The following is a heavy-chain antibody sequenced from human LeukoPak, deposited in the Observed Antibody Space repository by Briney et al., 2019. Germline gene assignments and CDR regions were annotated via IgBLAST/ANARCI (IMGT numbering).Heavy chain of an antibody. Sequence: ASVKVSCKASGYTFTSYGISWVRQAPGQGLEWMGWISAYNGNTHYAQKLQGRVTMTTDTSTSTAYMELRSLRSDDTAVYYCARDRRLIAVADNFDYWGQGTLVTVSS. J-gene: IGHJ4*02. V-gene: IGHV1-18*01. CDR3: ARDRRLIAVADNFDY. CDR2: ISAYNGNT. D-gene: IGHD6-19*01. CDR1: GYTFTSYG.